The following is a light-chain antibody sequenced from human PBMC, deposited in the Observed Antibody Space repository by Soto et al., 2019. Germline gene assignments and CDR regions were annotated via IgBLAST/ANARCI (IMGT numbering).Light chain of an antibody. CDR1: QSVSSK. Sequence: EILMTQSPATLSLSPGEGATLSCRASQSVSSKVAWYQQRRGQAPRLLIYGASSRATGIPTRFSGSGSGTEFTLTISSLQSEDFAVYYCQQYGSSPPLTFGGGTKVDIK. J-gene: IGKJ4*01. V-gene: IGKV3-15*01. CDR3: QQYGSSPPLT. CDR2: GAS.